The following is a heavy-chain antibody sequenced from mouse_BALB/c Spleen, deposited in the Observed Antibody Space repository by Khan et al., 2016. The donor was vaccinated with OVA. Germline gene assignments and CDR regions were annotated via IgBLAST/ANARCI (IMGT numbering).Heavy chain of an antibody. D-gene: IGHD2-14*01. V-gene: IGHV2-6-4*01. Sequence: VQLKESGPGLVAPSQSLSITCTVSGFSLSRYNIHWVRQPPGKGLEWLGMIWGGGGTDYNSTLKSRLSISKDNSKSQVFVKMNSLQTDDTAMYYCARAYYRYDGYYAMDYWGQGTSVTVSS. CDR3: ARAYYRYDGYYAMDY. CDR1: GFSLSRYN. J-gene: IGHJ4*01. CDR2: IWGGGGT.